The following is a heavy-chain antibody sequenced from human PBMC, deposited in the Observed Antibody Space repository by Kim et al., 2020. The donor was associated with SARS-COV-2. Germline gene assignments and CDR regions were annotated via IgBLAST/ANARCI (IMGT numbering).Heavy chain of an antibody. J-gene: IGHJ4*02. V-gene: IGHV1-3*01. Sequence: NGNTKYSQKFQGRVTITRDTSAGTAYMELSSLRSEGTAVYYCARVPAARNWGQGTLVTVSS. CDR2: NGNT. CDR3: ARVPAARN. D-gene: IGHD2-2*01.